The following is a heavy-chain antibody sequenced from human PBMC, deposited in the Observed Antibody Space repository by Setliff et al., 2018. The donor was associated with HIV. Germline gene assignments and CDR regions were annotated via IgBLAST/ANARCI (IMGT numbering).Heavy chain of an antibody. CDR2: SDPEDGGT. V-gene: IGHV1-24*01. D-gene: IGHD6-19*01. J-gene: IGHJ3*02. CDR1: GYTLTELS. CDR3: ATAVGVRYSSYAFDI. Sequence: ASVKVSCKVSGYTLTELSMHWVRQAPGKGLEWMGGSDPEDGGTIYAQKFQGRVTMTEDTSTDTAYMELSSLRSEDTAVYYCATAVGVRYSSYAFDIWGQGTMVTVSS.